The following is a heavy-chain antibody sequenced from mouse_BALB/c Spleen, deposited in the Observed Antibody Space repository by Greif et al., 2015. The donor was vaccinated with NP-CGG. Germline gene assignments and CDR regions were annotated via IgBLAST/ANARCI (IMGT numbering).Heavy chain of an antibody. V-gene: IGHV14-3*02. CDR1: GFNIKDTY. CDR2: IDPANGNT. Sequence: QLKQSGAELVKPGASVKLSCTASGFNIKDTYMHWVRKRPEQGLEWIGRIDPANGNTKYDPKFQGKAAIASATSTNPAYVQLSSLTSEDTDVYFCARKPCRGPYFEYWGQGTTLTVSS. J-gene: IGHJ2*01. CDR3: ARKPCRGPYFEY. D-gene: IGHD3-1*01.